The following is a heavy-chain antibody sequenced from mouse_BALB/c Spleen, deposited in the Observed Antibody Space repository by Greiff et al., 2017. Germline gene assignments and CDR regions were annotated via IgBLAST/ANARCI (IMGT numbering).Heavy chain of an antibody. J-gene: IGHJ1*01. CDR3: ARVSNWHDWEFDD. Sequence: EVKLVESGPGLVKPSQSLSLTCSVSGYSITSFYFWYLLQPIPGNKLEWMGYISYDGSNNYNPSLKNRISITSDTSKNQFFLKLNSVTTEDTATYYGARVSNWHDWEFDDWGEGTTVTVSS. CDR1: GYSITSFYF. D-gene: IGHD4-1*01. V-gene: IGHV3-6*02. CDR2: ISYDGSN.